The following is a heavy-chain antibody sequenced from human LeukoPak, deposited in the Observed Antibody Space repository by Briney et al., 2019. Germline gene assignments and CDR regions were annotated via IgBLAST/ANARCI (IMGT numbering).Heavy chain of an antibody. D-gene: IGHD6-19*01. CDR3: AKYTRRSGWYAGYY. J-gene: IGHJ4*02. V-gene: IGHV3-23*01. Sequence: DSVKGRFTISRDNSKNTLYVQMNSLRAEDTAVYYCAKYTRRSGWYAGYYWGQGTLVTVSS.